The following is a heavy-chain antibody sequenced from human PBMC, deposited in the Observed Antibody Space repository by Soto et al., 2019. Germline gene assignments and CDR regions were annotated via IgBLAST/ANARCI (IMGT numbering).Heavy chain of an antibody. Sequence: GGSLRFSCAASGFTFSSYAMHWVRQAPGKGLEWVAVISYDGSNKYYADSVKGRFTISRDNSKNTLYLQMNSLRAEDTAVYYCATLPLDYYDSSGSFWGQGTLVTVSS. J-gene: IGHJ4*02. V-gene: IGHV3-30-3*01. CDR2: ISYDGSNK. CDR1: GFTFSSYA. D-gene: IGHD3-22*01. CDR3: ATLPLDYYDSSGSF.